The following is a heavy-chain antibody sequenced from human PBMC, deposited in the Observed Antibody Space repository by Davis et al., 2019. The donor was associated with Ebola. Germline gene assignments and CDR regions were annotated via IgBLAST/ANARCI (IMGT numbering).Heavy chain of an antibody. CDR2: IYYSGST. CDR1: GGSISSHY. Sequence: PSETLSLTCTVSGGSISSHYWSWIRQPPGKGLEWIGYIYYSGSTNYNPSLKSRVIISVDTSKNQFSLKLSSVTAADTAVYYCARLTTVTLYYMDVWGKGTTVTVSS. J-gene: IGHJ6*03. V-gene: IGHV4-59*11. CDR3: ARLTTVTLYYMDV. D-gene: IGHD4-11*01.